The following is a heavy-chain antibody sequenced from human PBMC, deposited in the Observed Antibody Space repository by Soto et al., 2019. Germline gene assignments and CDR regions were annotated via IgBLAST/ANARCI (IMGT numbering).Heavy chain of an antibody. CDR3: ARESEDLTSTFDY. Sequence: GYSLRLSCAACGFTFTRYSMNRVRQAPGKGLEWVSSISSTTNYIYYGDSMKGRFTISRDNAKNSLYLEMNSLRAEDTAVYYCARESEDLTSTFDYWGQGTLVTVSS. V-gene: IGHV3-21*06. CDR2: ISSTTNYI. CDR1: GFTFTRYS. J-gene: IGHJ4*02.